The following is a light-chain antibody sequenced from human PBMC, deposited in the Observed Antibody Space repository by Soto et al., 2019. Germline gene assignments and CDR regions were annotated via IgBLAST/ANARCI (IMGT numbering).Light chain of an antibody. Sequence: QSALTQPASVSGSPGQSITISCTGTSRDVGGYKYVSWYQQHPGKAPKLVIYEVSDRPSGVSIRFSGSKSGNTASLTISGLQAEDEADYFCSSYTSTSTLKVFGGGTKLSVL. CDR3: SSYTSTSTLKV. J-gene: IGLJ2*01. CDR1: SRDVGGYKY. CDR2: EVS. V-gene: IGLV2-14*03.